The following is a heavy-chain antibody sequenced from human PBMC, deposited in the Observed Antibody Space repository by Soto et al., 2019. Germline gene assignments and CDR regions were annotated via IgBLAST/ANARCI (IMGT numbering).Heavy chain of an antibody. CDR1: GGTFNTYA. V-gene: IGHV1-69*19. Sequence: QVQLVQSGAEMKKPGSSVKVSCQSSGGTFNTYAMNWVRQAPGQGPEWMGDISPMFGAANYAPKFQGRVTITADESTGTSYMQSSSLTSEVTALYFCAREVQVHTPAFVYWGQGTLVTVSS. CDR2: ISPMFGAA. J-gene: IGHJ4*02. D-gene: IGHD3-10*01. CDR3: AREVQVHTPAFVY.